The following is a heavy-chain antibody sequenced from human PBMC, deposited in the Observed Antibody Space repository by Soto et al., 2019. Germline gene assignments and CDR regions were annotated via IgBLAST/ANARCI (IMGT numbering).Heavy chain of an antibody. CDR3: ARGGGFWSGYREFDY. CDR1: GDSVSSHSAA. Sequence: SQTLSLTCAIYGDSVSSHSAAWNWIWQSPSRGLEWLGRTYYRSKWYNDYAVSVKSRLTINPDTSKNQFSLQLNSVTPEDTAVYYCARGGGFWSGYREFDYWGQGTLVTV. D-gene: IGHD3-3*01. J-gene: IGHJ4*02. V-gene: IGHV6-1*01. CDR2: TYYRSKWYN.